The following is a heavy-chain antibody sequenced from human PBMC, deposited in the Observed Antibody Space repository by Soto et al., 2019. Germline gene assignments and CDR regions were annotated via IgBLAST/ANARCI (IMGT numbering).Heavy chain of an antibody. J-gene: IGHJ5*02. V-gene: IGHV4-39*02. CDR1: GRSISSSSYS. Sequence: QLQLQESGPRLVKPAETLSLICNVSGRSISSSSYSWAWIRQPPGKGLEWIASIDNIGDSSYNPSLRSRLSISVDTSRNHFSLKLTPVTVADTAIYYCVRRARSYSSSPGRGVSAWFVTGGPGAGVTATS. CDR3: VRRARSYSSSPGRGVSAWFVT. D-gene: IGHD6-6*01. CDR2: IDNIGDS.